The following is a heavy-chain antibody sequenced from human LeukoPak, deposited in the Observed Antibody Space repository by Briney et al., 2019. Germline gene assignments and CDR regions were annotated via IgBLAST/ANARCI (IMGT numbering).Heavy chain of an antibody. Sequence: SETLSLLCTVSGDPISSYYWLWLRQPPARGLVGIGYIYYSGSTNYNPSLKSRVTISVDTSKNQFSLKLSSVTAADTAVYYCASKAVAGFDLWGRGTLVTVSS. CDR1: GDPISSYY. CDR3: ASKAVAGFDL. J-gene: IGHJ2*01. CDR2: IYYSGST. V-gene: IGHV4-59*08. D-gene: IGHD6-19*01.